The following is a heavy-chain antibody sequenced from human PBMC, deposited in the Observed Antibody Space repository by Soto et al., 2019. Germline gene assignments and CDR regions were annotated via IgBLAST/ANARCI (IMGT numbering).Heavy chain of an antibody. D-gene: IGHD4-17*01. V-gene: IGHV3-7*05. Sequence: AGGALRLSCAASGFTFSRAWMTWGRQAPGKGVEWVANIKQDGSEKYYVDSVKGRFTISRDNAKNSLYLRMDTLRAEDTAVYYCARDLTTVTTSDYYYYYGMDVWGQGTTVTVSS. CDR1: GFTFSRAW. J-gene: IGHJ6*02. CDR3: ARDLTTVTTSDYYYYYGMDV. CDR2: IKQDGSEK.